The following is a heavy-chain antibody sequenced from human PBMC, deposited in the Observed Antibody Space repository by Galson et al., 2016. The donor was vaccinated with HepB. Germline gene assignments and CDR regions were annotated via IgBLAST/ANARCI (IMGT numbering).Heavy chain of an antibody. V-gene: IGHV3-48*02. CDR2: ISDSGSAI. D-gene: IGHD3-10*01. CDR1: GFTLTTYG. Sequence: SLRLSCAASGFTLTTYGMSWVRQAPGEGLEWVSYISDSGSAILYADSVKGRFTIFRDTAKNSLYLQMNGLRDEDTAVYYCVRGEVRGLYCGGLDVWGQGTTVTVSS. CDR3: VRGEVRGLYCGGLDV. J-gene: IGHJ6*02.